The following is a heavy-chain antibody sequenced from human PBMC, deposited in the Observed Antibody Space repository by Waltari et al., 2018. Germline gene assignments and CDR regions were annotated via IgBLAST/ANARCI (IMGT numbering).Heavy chain of an antibody. D-gene: IGHD3-22*01. CDR2: FDPEDGET. Sequence: QVQLVQSGAEVTKPGASVKVSCTVSGYPLTELSIHWVRQAPGKGLDWMGGFDPEDGETIYAHKFQGRVTMTEETSTDTAYMELSSLRSEDTAVYYWATAKGGYYYDRSGYDYWGQGTLVTVSS. CDR1: GYPLTELS. CDR3: ATAKGGYYYDRSGYDY. J-gene: IGHJ4*02. V-gene: IGHV1-24*01.